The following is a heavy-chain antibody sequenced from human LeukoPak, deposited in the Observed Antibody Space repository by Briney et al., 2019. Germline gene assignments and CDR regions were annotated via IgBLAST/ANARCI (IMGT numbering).Heavy chain of an antibody. CDR1: GGSISSSSYY. CDR2: IYYSGST. V-gene: IGHV4-39*07. CDR3: ARGPGIIGSAHYHMDV. D-gene: IGHD3-10*01. Sequence: SETLSLTCTVPGGSISSSSYYWGWIRQPPGKGLEWIGSIYYSGSTTYNPSLRSRLTMSIDTSRDQFSLKLTSVTAADTAVYYCARGPGIIGSAHYHMDVWGKGTTVTVSS. J-gene: IGHJ6*03.